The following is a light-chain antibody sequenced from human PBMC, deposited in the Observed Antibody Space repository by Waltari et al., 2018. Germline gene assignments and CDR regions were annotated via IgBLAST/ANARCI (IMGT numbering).Light chain of an antibody. CDR3: QAWDSRGV. CDR2: QDT. V-gene: IGLV3-1*01. CDR1: KLGVRY. J-gene: IGLJ3*02. Sequence: SSELTQPPSVAVSPGQRANITCSGDKLGVRYVSWYQQKPGQSPILIIYQDTKRPSGIPERFSGSNSGNTATLTIGGTQTMDEADYYCQAWDSRGVFGGGTKLTVL.